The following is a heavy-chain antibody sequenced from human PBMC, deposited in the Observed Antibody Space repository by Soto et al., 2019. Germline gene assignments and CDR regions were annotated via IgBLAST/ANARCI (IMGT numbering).Heavy chain of an antibody. D-gene: IGHD2-15*01. CDR2: ISYDGSNK. Sequence: GGSLRLSCAASGFTFSSYAMHWVRQAPGKGLEWVAVISYDGSNKYYADSVKGRFTISRDNSKNTLYLQMNSLRAEDTAVYYCAREDVVVVAATRNRAYYGMDVWGQGTTVTVSS. J-gene: IGHJ6*02. CDR1: GFTFSSYA. CDR3: AREDVVVVAATRNRAYYGMDV. V-gene: IGHV3-30-3*01.